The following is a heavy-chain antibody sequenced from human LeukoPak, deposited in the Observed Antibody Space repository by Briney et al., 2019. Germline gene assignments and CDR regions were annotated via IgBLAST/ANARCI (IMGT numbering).Heavy chain of an antibody. V-gene: IGHV4-59*08. J-gene: IGHJ6*02. CDR3: ARHWGYCYYYGMDV. D-gene: IGHD3-16*01. Sequence: SETLSLTCTGSGGSISSYYWRWIRQPPGKELEWIGYIYYSGSTNYNPSLKSRVTISVDTSKNQFSLKLSSVIVADTAVYYCARHWGYCYYYGMDVWGQGTTVTVSS. CDR2: IYYSGST. CDR1: GGSISSYY.